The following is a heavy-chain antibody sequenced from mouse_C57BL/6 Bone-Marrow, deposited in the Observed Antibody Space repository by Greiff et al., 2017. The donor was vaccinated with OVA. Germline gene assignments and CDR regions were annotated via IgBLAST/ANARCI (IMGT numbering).Heavy chain of an antibody. Sequence: VQLQESGAELARPGASVKLSCKASGYTFTSYGISWVKQRTGQGLEWIGEIYPRSGNTYYNEKFKGKATLTADKSSSTAYMELRSLTSEDSAVYFCARSHYYAMDYWGQGTSVTVSS. CDR2: IYPRSGNT. CDR1: GYTFTSYG. J-gene: IGHJ4*01. CDR3: ARSHYYAMDY. V-gene: IGHV1-81*01.